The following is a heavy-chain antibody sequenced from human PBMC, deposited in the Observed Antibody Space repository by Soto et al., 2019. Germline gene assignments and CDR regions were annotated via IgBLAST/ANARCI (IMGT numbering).Heavy chain of an antibody. Sequence: ASVKVSCKASGYTFTNYYMHWVRQAPGQGLEWMGIIDPEDGKTSYAQKFQGRVTMTEDTSTDTAYMELSSLRSEDTAVYYCATGLGSGSYPLFDYWGQGTLVTVSS. CDR3: ATGLGSGSYPLFDY. CDR1: GYTFTNYY. D-gene: IGHD3-10*01. V-gene: IGHV1-46*01. CDR2: IDPEDGKT. J-gene: IGHJ4*02.